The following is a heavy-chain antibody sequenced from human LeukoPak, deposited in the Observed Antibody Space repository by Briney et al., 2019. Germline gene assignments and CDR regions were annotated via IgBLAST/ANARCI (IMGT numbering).Heavy chain of an antibody. CDR1: GYTFTGYY. J-gene: IGHJ3*02. CDR2: INPNSGGT. D-gene: IGHD3-22*01. CDR3: ARDLYYYDSSPDDAFDI. Sequence: ASVKVSCTASGYTFTGYYMHWVRQAPGQGLEWMGWINPNSGGTNYAQKLQGRVTMTTDTSTSTAYMELRSLRSDDTAVYYCARDLYYYDSSPDDAFDIWGQGTMVTVSS. V-gene: IGHV1-2*02.